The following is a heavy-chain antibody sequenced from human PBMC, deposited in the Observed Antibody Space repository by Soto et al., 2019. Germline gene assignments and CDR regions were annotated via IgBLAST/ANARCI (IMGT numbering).Heavy chain of an antibody. CDR3: ARGNGGDGYNWGDYYYYGMDV. V-gene: IGHV1-69*13. J-gene: IGHJ6*02. CDR1: GGTFSSYA. D-gene: IGHD5-12*01. Sequence: SVKVSCKASGGTFSSYAISWVRQAPGQGLEWMGGIIPIFGTANYAQKFQGRVTITADESTSTAYMELSSLRSEDTAVYYCARGNGGDGYNWGDYYYYGMDVWGQGTTVTVSS. CDR2: IIPIFGTA.